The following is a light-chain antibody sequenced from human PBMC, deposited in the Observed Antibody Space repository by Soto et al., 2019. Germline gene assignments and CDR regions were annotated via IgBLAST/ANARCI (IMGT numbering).Light chain of an antibody. CDR1: QSLLHITGETF. CDR2: EVS. CDR3: MQSTQLPPT. Sequence: DVVMTQTPLSLSVAPGQPASISCKSSQSLLHITGETFLFSDLQNPGQSPQLLIYEVSTRVSGVPDRFSGSGSGTDFTLEISRVETDDVGIYYCMQSTQLPPTFGQGTRLGIE. V-gene: IGKV2D-29*02. J-gene: IGKJ5*01.